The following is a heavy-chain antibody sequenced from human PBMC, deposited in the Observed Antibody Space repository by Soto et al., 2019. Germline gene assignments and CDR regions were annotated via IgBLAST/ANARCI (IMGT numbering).Heavy chain of an antibody. Sequence: EVQLVESGGGLVKPGGSLRLSCAASGFTFSSYSMNWVRQAPGKGLEWVSSISSSSSDIYYADSVKGRFTISRDNAKNSLYLQMNSLRAEDTAVYYCARAPNWNDPYRYFDYWGQGTLVTVSS. V-gene: IGHV3-21*01. CDR3: ARAPNWNDPYRYFDY. CDR2: ISSSSSDI. J-gene: IGHJ4*02. D-gene: IGHD1-1*01. CDR1: GFTFSSYS.